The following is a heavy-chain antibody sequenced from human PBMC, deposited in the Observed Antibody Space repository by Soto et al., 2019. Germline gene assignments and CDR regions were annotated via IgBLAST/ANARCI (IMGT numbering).Heavy chain of an antibody. CDR1: GYTFTNYG. V-gene: IGHV1-18*01. J-gene: IGHJ4*02. CDR3: XXXXXXXALDY. Sequence: QVQLVQSGSEVKKPGASVKVSCKASGYTFTNYGIIWVRQAPGQGLEWMGWISADNGNTNYAQKLQGRVTMTTDTXXXXXXXXXXXXXXXXXXXXXXXXXXXXXALDYWGQGTLVTVSS. CDR2: ISADNGNT.